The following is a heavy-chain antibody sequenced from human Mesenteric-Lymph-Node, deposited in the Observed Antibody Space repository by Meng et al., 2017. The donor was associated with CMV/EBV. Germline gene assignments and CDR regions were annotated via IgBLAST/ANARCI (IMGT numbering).Heavy chain of an antibody. V-gene: IGHV1-69*10. CDR3: ASSIAAAGRGKGMDV. CDR1: GYTFTGYY. Sequence: SVKVSCKASGYTFTGYYMHWVRQAPGQGLEWMGGIIPILGIANYAQKFQGRVTITADKSTSTAYMELSSLRSEDTAVYYCASSIAAAGRGKGMDVWGQGTTVTVSS. J-gene: IGHJ6*02. D-gene: IGHD6-13*01. CDR2: IIPILGIA.